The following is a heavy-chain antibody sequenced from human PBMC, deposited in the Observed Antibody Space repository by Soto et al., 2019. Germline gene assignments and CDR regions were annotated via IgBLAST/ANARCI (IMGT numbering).Heavy chain of an antibody. CDR2: ISSSSRYI. CDR3: ARDSFFSGSYGL. D-gene: IGHD1-26*01. J-gene: IGHJ4*02. Sequence: EVKLVESGGGLVKPGGSLRLSCAGSGFTFSDHTMNWVRQAPGKGLEWVSSISSSSRYIYYADSVKGRFTISRDNAKSSLSLQMNSLRDEDTALYYCARDSFFSGSYGLWGQGTRVTVSS. V-gene: IGHV3-21*01. CDR1: GFTFSDHT.